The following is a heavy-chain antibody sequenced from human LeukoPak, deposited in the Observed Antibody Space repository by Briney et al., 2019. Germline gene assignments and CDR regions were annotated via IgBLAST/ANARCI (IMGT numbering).Heavy chain of an antibody. J-gene: IGHJ4*02. CDR3: AREGPRIAVAGTFDY. V-gene: IGHV1-2*02. D-gene: IGHD6-19*01. Sequence: ASVKVSCKASGYTFTGYYMHWVRQAPGQGLEWMGWINPNSGGTNYAQKFQGRVTMTRDTSTSTVYMELSSLRSEDTAVYYCAREGPRIAVAGTFDYWGQGTLVTVSS. CDR1: GYTFTGYY. CDR2: INPNSGGT.